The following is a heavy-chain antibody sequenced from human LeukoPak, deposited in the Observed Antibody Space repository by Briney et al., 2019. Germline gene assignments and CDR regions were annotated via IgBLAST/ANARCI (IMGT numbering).Heavy chain of an antibody. CDR3: ARGGNDYVWGSYRYLGAFDI. CDR2: SIPLFGTA. CDR1: GGTFSSSA. V-gene: IGHV1-69*01. J-gene: IGHJ3*02. D-gene: IGHD3-16*02. Sequence: SVKVSCKASGGTFSSSAISWVRQAPGQGLEWRGGSIPLFGTANYAQKFQGRVTITADESTSTACMELSSLRSEDTAVYYCARGGNDYVWGSYRYLGAFDIWGQGTMVTVSS.